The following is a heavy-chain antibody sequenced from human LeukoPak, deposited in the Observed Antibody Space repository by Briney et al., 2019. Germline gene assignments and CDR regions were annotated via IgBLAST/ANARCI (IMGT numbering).Heavy chain of an antibody. CDR2: IKQDGSEK. V-gene: IGHV3-7*01. J-gene: IGHJ4*02. D-gene: IGHD2-15*01. CDR3: ARPPRYCSGGSCYWDY. Sequence: GGSLRLSCAASGFTFSSYWMSWVRQAPGKGLEWVANIKQDGSEKYYVDSVKGRFTISRDNAKNSLYLQMNSLRAEDTAVYYCARPPRYCSGGSCYWDYWGQGTLVTVSS. CDR1: GFTFSSYW.